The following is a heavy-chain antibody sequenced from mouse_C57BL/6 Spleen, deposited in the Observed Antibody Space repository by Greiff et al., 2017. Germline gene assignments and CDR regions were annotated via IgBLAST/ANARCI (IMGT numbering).Heavy chain of an antibody. D-gene: IGHD2-4*01. Sequence: VQLKQSVAELVRPGASVKLSCTASGFNIKNTYMHWVKQRPEQGLEWIGRIDPANGNTKYAPKFQGKATITADTSSNTAYLQLSSLTSEDTAIYYCATYYDGDYYAMDYWGQGTSVTVSS. CDR3: ATYYDGDYYAMDY. CDR1: GFNIKNTY. V-gene: IGHV14-3*01. J-gene: IGHJ4*01. CDR2: IDPANGNT.